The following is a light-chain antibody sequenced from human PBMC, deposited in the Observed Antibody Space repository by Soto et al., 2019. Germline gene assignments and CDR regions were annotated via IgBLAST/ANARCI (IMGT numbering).Light chain of an antibody. Sequence: EIVLTQSPATLSLSPGERATLSCRASLSVGGSLDWYQQKPGQAPRLLIYDASNRASGIPARFSGSGSGTDFTLTISSLEPEDLAVYYCHQRSNWPPLTFGGGTKVEIK. CDR2: DAS. J-gene: IGKJ4*01. V-gene: IGKV3-11*01. CDR1: LSVGGS. CDR3: HQRSNWPPLT.